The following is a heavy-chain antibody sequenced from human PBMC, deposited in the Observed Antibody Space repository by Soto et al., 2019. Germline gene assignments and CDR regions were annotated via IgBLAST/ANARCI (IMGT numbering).Heavy chain of an antibody. CDR3: AGGYHVSGSFSFDF. J-gene: IGHJ4*02. D-gene: IGHD3-10*01. CDR1: GFTFSDHY. CDR2: IRNKANSYTT. Sequence: EVQLVESGGNLVQPGGSLRLSCVASGFTFSDHYMDWVRQAPGKGLEWVARIRNKANSYTTEYAASVYGRFTISRDDSKNSLYLQMNSLKAEDTAVYYCAGGYHVSGSFSFDFWGQGTLVTVSS. V-gene: IGHV3-72*01.